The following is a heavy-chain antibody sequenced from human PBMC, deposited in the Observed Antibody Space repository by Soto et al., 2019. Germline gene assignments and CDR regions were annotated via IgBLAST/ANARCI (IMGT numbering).Heavy chain of an antibody. CDR1: GGTFSSYA. V-gene: IGHV1-69*01. CDR2: IIPVCGTA. Sequence: QVQLVQSGAEVKKPGSSVKVSCKASGGTFSSYAISWVRQAPGQGLEWMGGIIPVCGTANYAQKFQGRVTITADESKSTAYLELSSLRSEDTDVYYCALDTAGRPYCYGMDVWGQGTTVTVSS. D-gene: IGHD5-18*01. J-gene: IGHJ6*02. CDR3: ALDTAGRPYCYGMDV.